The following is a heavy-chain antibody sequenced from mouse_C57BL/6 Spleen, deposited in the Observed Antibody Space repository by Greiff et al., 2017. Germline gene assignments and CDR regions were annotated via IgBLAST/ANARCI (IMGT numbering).Heavy chain of an antibody. Sequence: QVQLQQPGAELVMPGASVKLSCKASGYTFTSYWMPWVKQRPGQGLEWIGEIDPSDSYTNYNQKFKGKSTLTVDKSSSTAYMQLSSLTSEDSAVXYCARSLDSSGSYYFDYWGQGTTLTVSS. D-gene: IGHD3-2*02. CDR3: ARSLDSSGSYYFDY. J-gene: IGHJ2*01. CDR1: GYTFTSYW. V-gene: IGHV1-69*01. CDR2: IDPSDSYT.